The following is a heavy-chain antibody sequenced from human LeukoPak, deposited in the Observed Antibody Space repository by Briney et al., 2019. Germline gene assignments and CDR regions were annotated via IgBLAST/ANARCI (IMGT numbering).Heavy chain of an antibody. V-gene: IGHV3-21*01. D-gene: IGHD3-10*02. CDR1: GFTFSSYS. Sequence: KPGGSLRLSCAASGFTFSSYSMNWVRQAPGKGLEWVSSISTSSTYMYYVDSVKGRFTISRDSAKNSLYLQMNSLRAEDTAVYYCAELGITMIGGVWGKGTTVTISS. CDR3: AELGITMIGGV. CDR2: ISTSSTYM. J-gene: IGHJ6*03.